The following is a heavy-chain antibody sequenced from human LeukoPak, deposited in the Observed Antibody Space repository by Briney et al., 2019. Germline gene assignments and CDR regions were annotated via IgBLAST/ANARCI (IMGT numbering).Heavy chain of an antibody. CDR2: ISGDAVNT. V-gene: IGHV3-43*02. CDR1: GFTFDEYA. D-gene: IGHD1-14*01. CDR3: AKDLGPTGAGWFDP. Sequence: PGGSLRLSCAASGFTFDEYAMHWVRQAPGKGLEWVSLISGDAVNTYYADSVKGRFTISRDNSKDSLYLQMNSLRTEDTALYYCAKDLGPTGAGWFDPWARECWSPSPQ. J-gene: IGHJ5*02.